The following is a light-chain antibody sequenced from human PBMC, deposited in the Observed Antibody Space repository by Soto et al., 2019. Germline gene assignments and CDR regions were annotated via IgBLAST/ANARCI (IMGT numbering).Light chain of an antibody. CDR1: QSISSW. V-gene: IGKV1-5*01. CDR2: DAS. Sequence: DIQMTQSPSTLSASVGDRVTITCRASQSISSWLAWYQQKPGKAPKLLIYDASSLESGVPSRFSGSGSGTEFTLTISSLQPDDFATYYCHQYNSYNTFGQGTKLEIK. CDR3: HQYNSYNT. J-gene: IGKJ2*01.